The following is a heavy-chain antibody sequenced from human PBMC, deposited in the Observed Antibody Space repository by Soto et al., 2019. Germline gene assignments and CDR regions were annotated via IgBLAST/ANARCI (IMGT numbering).Heavy chain of an antibody. CDR2: ISYDGSNK. J-gene: IGHJ4*02. V-gene: IGHV3-30-3*01. CDR3: ARVRKRRNDSSGYYTGFDY. D-gene: IGHD3-22*01. Sequence: QVQLVESGGGVVQPGRSLRLSCAASGFTFSSYAMHWVRQAPGKGLEWVAVISYDGSNKYYADSVKGRFTISRDNSKNALDLQMNSVRAEDTAVYYCARVRKRRNDSSGYYTGFDYWGQGTLVTVSS. CDR1: GFTFSSYA.